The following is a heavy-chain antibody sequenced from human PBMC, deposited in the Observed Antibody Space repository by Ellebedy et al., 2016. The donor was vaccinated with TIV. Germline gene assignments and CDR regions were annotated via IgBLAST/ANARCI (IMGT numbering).Heavy chain of an antibody. Sequence: ASVKVSXKASRYTFTGYYMHWVRQAPGQGLDWMGWINPNSGGTNYAQKFRGWVTMTRDTSISTAYMELSSRRSEDTAVYYGARDRRGVGATKERALMGYWGQGTLVTVSS. V-gene: IGHV1-2*04. CDR2: INPNSGGT. D-gene: IGHD1-26*01. J-gene: IGHJ4*02. CDR3: ARDRRGVGATKERALMGY. CDR1: RYTFTGYY.